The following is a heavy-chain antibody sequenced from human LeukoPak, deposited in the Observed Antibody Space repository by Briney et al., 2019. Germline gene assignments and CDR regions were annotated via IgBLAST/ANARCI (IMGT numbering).Heavy chain of an antibody. J-gene: IGHJ4*02. CDR2: IKEDGSDK. CDR1: GFTFGNYW. Sequence: GGSLRLSCAASGFTFGNYWMSWVRQAPGKGLEWVASIKEDGSDKYYVDSVKGRFTISRDNAKNSLYLQMNSLRAEDTAVYSCARDTYRFYDYWGQGTLVTVCS. CDR3: ARDTYRFYDY. V-gene: IGHV3-7*01.